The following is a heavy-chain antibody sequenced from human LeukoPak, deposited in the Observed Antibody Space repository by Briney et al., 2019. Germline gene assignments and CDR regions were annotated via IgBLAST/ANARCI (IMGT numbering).Heavy chain of an antibody. D-gene: IGHD3-10*01. Sequence: QSGGSLRLSRGGSGFAFSRYSMHWVRQAPGKGLQWVAVISYDGSIKYYADSVKGRFTISRDNSKNTLYVQMDTLRAEDTAVYYCAGGEGARFDYWGQGTLVTVSS. CDR3: AGGEGARFDY. V-gene: IGHV3-30*01. CDR1: GFAFSRYS. J-gene: IGHJ4*02. CDR2: ISYDGSIK.